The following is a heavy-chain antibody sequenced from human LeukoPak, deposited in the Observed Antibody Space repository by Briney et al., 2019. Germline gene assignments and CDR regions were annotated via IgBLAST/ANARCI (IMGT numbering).Heavy chain of an antibody. D-gene: IGHD3-22*01. J-gene: IGHJ4*02. CDR2: IYYSGST. V-gene: IGHV4-39*07. CDR3: LGYYYDSSGYYFDY. CDR1: GGSISSSSYY. Sequence: SETLSLTCTVSGGSISSSSYYWGWIRQPPGKGLEWIGSIYYSGSTYYNPSLKSRVTMSVDTSKNQFSLKLSSVTAADTAVYYCLGYYYDSSGYYFDYWGQGTLVTVSS.